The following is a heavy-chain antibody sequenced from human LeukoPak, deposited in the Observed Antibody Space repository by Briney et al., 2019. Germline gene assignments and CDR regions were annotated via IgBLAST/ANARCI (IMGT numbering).Heavy chain of an antibody. CDR3: ARDPGSSWPYYYYYYMDV. J-gene: IGHJ6*03. CDR1: GFTFSTFA. V-gene: IGHV3-23*01. CDR2: IFPSGGEI. D-gene: IGHD6-13*01. Sequence: GGSLRLSCAASGFTFSTFAMIWVRQPPGKGLEWVSSIFPSGGEIHYADSVRGRFTISRDNSKSTLSLQMNSLRAEDTAIYYCARDPGSSWPYYYYYYMDVWGKGTTVTVSS.